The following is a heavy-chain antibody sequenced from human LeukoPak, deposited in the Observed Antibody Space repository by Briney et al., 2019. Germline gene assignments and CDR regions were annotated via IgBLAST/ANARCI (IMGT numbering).Heavy chain of an antibody. CDR2: IYNSGST. V-gene: IGHV4-59*01. CDR3: ARPSRDGYRYTFDY. Sequence: PSETLSLTCTVSGGSICSYYWSWIRQPPGKGLEWIGYIYNSGSTNYSPSLKSRVTISVDTPKNQFSLKLSSVTAADTAVYYCARPSRDGYRYTFDYWGQGILVTVSS. D-gene: IGHD5-24*01. J-gene: IGHJ4*02. CDR1: GGSICSYY.